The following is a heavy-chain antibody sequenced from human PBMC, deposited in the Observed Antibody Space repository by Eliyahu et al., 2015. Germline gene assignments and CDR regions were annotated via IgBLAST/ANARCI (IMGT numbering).Heavy chain of an antibody. CDR1: GFTFRXYG. Sequence: QVQLVESGGGVVQPGRSLRLSCAASGFTFRXYGXHWVRQAPGKGLEWVAVIWYDGSNKYYADSVKGRFTISRDNSKNTLYLQMNSLRAEDTAVYYCARDLDGLLYYYYGMDVWGQGTTVTVSS. V-gene: IGHV3-33*01. J-gene: IGHJ6*02. CDR2: IWYDGSNK. D-gene: IGHD1-1*01. CDR3: ARDLDGLLYYYYGMDV.